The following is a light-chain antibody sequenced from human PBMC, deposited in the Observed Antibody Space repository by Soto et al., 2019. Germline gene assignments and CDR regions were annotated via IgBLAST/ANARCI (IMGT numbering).Light chain of an antibody. Sequence: EIVMTQSPATLSVSPGERATLSCRASQSVSSNLAWYQQKPGQAPRLLIYGASTRATGIPARFSGSGSGTEFTLTISSLQSEDFAVYYFQQYNNWAEWTFGQGTKVEIK. V-gene: IGKV3-15*01. CDR1: QSVSSN. J-gene: IGKJ1*01. CDR3: QQYNNWAEWT. CDR2: GAS.